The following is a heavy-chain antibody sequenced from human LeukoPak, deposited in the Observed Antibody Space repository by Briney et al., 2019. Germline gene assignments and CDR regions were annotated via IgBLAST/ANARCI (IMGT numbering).Heavy chain of an antibody. Sequence: SETLSLTCTVSGGSISSYYWSWFRQPAGKELEGFGRIYTSGSTNYNPSLKSRVTMSVDTSKNQFSLKLSSVTAADTAVYYCARDRAVGATTLFDYWGQGTLVTVSS. CDR2: IYTSGST. J-gene: IGHJ4*02. CDR1: GGSISSYY. V-gene: IGHV4-4*07. D-gene: IGHD1-26*01. CDR3: ARDRAVGATTLFDY.